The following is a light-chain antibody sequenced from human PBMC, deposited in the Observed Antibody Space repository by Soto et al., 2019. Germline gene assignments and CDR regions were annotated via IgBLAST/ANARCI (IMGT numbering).Light chain of an antibody. CDR3: LLSYNAARV. V-gene: IGLV7-46*01. CDR1: TGAVTSNHH. CDR2: DTS. J-gene: IGLJ2*01. Sequence: QPVVTQEPSLTVSPGGKVTLTCGSSTGAVTSNHHPYWFQQKAGQAPRTLIYDTSNKHSWTPARFSGSLLGDKAALTLSGAQPEDEAQYYCLLSYNAARVFGGGTKLTVL.